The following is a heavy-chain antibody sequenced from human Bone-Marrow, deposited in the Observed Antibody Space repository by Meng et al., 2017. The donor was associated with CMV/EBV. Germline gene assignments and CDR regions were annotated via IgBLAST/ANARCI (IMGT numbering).Heavy chain of an antibody. CDR1: GFTFSSSN. J-gene: IGHJ4*02. CDR2: ISSGSDYI. Sequence: GGSLRLSCAASGFTFSSSNMNWVRQAPGKGLEWVSSISSGSDYIYYAGSVKGRVTISRDNAKNALYLQMNSLRAEHTAVYYWARGIAAPGYDYWGQGTLVTVSS. CDR3: ARGIAAPGYDY. D-gene: IGHD6-13*01. V-gene: IGHV3-21*01.